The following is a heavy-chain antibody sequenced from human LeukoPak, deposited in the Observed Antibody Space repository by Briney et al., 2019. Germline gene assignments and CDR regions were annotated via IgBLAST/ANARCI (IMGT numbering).Heavy chain of an antibody. D-gene: IGHD2-15*01. J-gene: IGHJ5*02. CDR3: AKDSAATVQYNWFDP. CDR1: GFTFSSYA. V-gene: IGHV3-23*01. Sequence: GGSLRLSCAASGFTFSSYAMTWVRQAPGKGLEWVSAISGSGGSTYYADSVKGRFTISRDNSKNTLYLQMNSLRAEDTAVYYCAKDSAATVQYNWFDPWGQGTLVTVSS. CDR2: ISGSGGST.